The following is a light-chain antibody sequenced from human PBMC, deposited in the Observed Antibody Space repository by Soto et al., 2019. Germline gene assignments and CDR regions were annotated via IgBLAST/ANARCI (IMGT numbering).Light chain of an antibody. CDR1: SSDVGGYKF. J-gene: IGLJ3*02. V-gene: IGLV2-14*01. CDR3: SSYTSSSTWV. Sequence: QSALSQPPSASGAPGQSVTISCTGTSSDVGGYKFVSWYQQHPGKAPKNVIYEVSNRPSGVSNRFSGSKSGNTASLTISGLQAEDEADYYCSSYTSSSTWVFGGGTKVTVL. CDR2: EVS.